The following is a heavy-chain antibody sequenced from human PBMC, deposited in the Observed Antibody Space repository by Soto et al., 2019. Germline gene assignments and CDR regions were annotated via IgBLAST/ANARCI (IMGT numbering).Heavy chain of an antibody. V-gene: IGHV4-38-2*02. J-gene: IGHJ5*02. Sequence: SETLSLTCTVSGSSVSYKFYWAFVRQPPGQGLEWIGSIFTSGKTYYHPSLKSRVTISVDTSKNQVFLDLTSVTAADTARYFCVGYTASHNWFDPWGQGTLVTVSS. D-gene: IGHD6-13*01. CDR2: IFTSGKT. CDR1: GSSVSYKFY. CDR3: VGYTASHNWFDP.